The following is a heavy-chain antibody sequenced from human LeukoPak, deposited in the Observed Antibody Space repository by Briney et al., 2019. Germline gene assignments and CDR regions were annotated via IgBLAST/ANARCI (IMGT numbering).Heavy chain of an antibody. V-gene: IGHV1-2*02. D-gene: IGHD5-12*01. CDR2: INPNSGGT. J-gene: IGHJ4*02. Sequence: ASVKVSCKASGYTVTGYYMHWVRQAPGQGPEWMGWINPNSGGTNYAQKFQGRVTMTLATSIGTAYMELSRLKSDDTAVYYCASARGYSDFDSYSDYWGQGTLVTVSS. CDR1: GYTVTGYY. CDR3: ASARGYSDFDSYSDY.